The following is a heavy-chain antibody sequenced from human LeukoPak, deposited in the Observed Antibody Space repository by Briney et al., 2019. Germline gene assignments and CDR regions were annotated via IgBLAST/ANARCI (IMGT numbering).Heavy chain of an antibody. CDR3: ASSSGWERYDAFDI. J-gene: IGHJ3*02. D-gene: IGHD6-19*01. Sequence: GASVKVSCKASGYTFTGYYMHWVRQAPGQGLEWMGWINPNSGGTNYAQKFQGRVTMTRDTSISTAYMELSRLRSDDTAVYYCASSSGWERYDAFDIWGQGTMVTVSS. V-gene: IGHV1-2*02. CDR1: GYTFTGYY. CDR2: INPNSGGT.